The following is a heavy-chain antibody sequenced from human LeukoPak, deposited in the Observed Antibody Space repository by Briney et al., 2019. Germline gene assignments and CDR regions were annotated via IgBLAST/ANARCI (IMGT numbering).Heavy chain of an antibody. CDR1: ELTFSTYP. V-gene: IGHV3-48*03. J-gene: IGHJ3*02. CDR2: ISSSGSTI. CDR3: ARSEWRDAFDI. D-gene: IGHD1-14*01. Sequence: GGSLRLSCVGSELTFSTYPMSWVRQAPGKGLEWVSYISSSGSTIYYADSVKGRFTISRDNAKNSLYLQMNSLRAEDTAVYYCARSEWRDAFDIWGQGTMVTVSS.